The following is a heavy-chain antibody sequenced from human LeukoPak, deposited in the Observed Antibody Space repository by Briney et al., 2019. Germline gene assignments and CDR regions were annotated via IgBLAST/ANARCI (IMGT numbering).Heavy chain of an antibody. CDR2: ISGSGGST. V-gene: IGHV3-23*01. J-gene: IGHJ4*02. D-gene: IGHD6-19*01. CDR3: AKSPLSLAVAGTSAH. Sequence: PGGSLRLSCAASGFTFSSYAMSWVRQAPGKGLEWVSAISGSGGSTYYADSVKGRFTVSRDNSKNTLYLQMNSLRAEDTAVYYCAKSPLSLAVAGTSAHWGQGTLVTVSS. CDR1: GFTFSSYA.